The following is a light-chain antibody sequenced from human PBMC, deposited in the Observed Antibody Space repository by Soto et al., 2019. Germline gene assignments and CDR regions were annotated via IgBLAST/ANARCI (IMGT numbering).Light chain of an antibody. CDR3: QQYGNAPFT. CDR2: GAS. J-gene: IGKJ3*01. CDR1: QSVSSSY. Sequence: EIVLTQSPGTMSFSPGERATLTCRASQSVSSSYLAWFQQKPGQAPRLLIYGASSRATGILDRFSGSGSGPDFTLTISRLEPEDLAVYYCQQYGNAPFTFGPGTKVAI. V-gene: IGKV3-20*01.